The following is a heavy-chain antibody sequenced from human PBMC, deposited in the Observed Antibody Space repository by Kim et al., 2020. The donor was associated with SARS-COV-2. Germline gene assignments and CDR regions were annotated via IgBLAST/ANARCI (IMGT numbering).Heavy chain of an antibody. CDR1: GYSFTSYW. CDR2: IYPGDSDT. J-gene: IGHJ4*02. D-gene: IGHD3-22*01. CDR3: ARPGYYDSSGYLYYFDY. Sequence: ESLKISCKGSGYSFTSYWIGWVRQMPGKGLEWMGIIYPGDSDTRYSPSFQGQVTISADKSISTAYLQWSSLKASDTAMYYCARPGYYDSSGYLYYFDYWGQGTLVTVSS. V-gene: IGHV5-51*01.